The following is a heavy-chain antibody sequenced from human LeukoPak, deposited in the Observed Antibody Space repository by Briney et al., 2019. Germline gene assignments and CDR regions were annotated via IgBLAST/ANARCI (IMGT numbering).Heavy chain of an antibody. CDR3: ARDATSKVGYFDY. Sequence: GASVKVSCKASGYTFITYGLSWVRQAPGQGLEWMGWINPNSGGTNYAQKFQGRVTMTRDTSISTAYMELSRLRSDDTAVYYCARDATSKVGYFDYWGQGTLVTVSS. V-gene: IGHV1-2*02. CDR1: GYTFITYG. D-gene: IGHD2-15*01. J-gene: IGHJ4*02. CDR2: INPNSGGT.